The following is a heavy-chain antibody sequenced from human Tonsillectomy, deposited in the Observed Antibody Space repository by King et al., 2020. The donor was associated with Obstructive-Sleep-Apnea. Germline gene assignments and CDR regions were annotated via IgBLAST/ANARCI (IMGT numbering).Heavy chain of an antibody. CDR1: GGSFSDHY. Sequence: VQLQQWGAGLLKPSETLSLTCAVYGGSFSDHYWSWIRQPPGKGLEWIGEINHSGNTNYNPSLKSRVTISVDTSKNQFSLNLSSVTAADTAVYYCATLYSGTDYWGQGTLVTVSS. CDR2: INHSGNT. J-gene: IGHJ4*02. CDR3: ATLYSGTDY. V-gene: IGHV4-34*01. D-gene: IGHD4-11*01.